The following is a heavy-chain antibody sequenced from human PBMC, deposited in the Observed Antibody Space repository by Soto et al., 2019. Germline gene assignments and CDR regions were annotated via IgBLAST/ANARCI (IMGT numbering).Heavy chain of an antibody. CDR1: GYTFTSYA. Sequence: ASVKVSCKASGYTFTSYAMHWVRQAPGQRLEWMGWINAGNGNTKYSQKFQGRVTITRDTSASTDYMELSSLRSEDTAVYYCASDPINTMVRGPYYYYSGMDVWGQGTTVTVSS. J-gene: IGHJ6*02. CDR3: ASDPINTMVRGPYYYYSGMDV. D-gene: IGHD3-10*01. V-gene: IGHV1-3*01. CDR2: INAGNGNT.